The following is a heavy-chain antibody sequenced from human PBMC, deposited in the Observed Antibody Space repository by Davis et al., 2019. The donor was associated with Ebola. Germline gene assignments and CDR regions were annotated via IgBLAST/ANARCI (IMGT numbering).Heavy chain of an antibody. D-gene: IGHD2-15*01. J-gene: IGHJ6*02. V-gene: IGHV4-34*01. CDR2: INHSGST. Sequence: SETLSLTCAVYGGSFSAYYWSWIRQPPGKGLEWIGEINHSGSTNYNPSLKSRVTISVDTSKNQFSLKLSSVTAADTAVYYCARAVVVAATGRENYYYGMDVWGQGTTVTVSS. CDR3: ARAVVVAATGRENYYYGMDV. CDR1: GGSFSAYY.